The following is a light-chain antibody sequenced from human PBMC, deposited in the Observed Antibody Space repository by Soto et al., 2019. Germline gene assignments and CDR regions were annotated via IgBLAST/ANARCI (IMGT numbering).Light chain of an antibody. V-gene: IGKV3-20*01. J-gene: IGKJ5*01. CDR1: QSVSSSF. CDR3: QQYGTSPIT. CDR2: GAS. Sequence: EIVLTQSPGTLSLSPGERATLSCRASQSVSSSFLAWYQQKPGQAPRLLIYGASTRATGIPDRFSGGGSGTDFTLSITRLEPGDFAVYYCQQYGTSPITFGQGTRLEIK.